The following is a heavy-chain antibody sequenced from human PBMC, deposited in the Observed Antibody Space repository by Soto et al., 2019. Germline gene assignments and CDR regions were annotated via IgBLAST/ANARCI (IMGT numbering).Heavy chain of an antibody. CDR2: IYYSGGT. V-gene: IGHV4-31*03. CDR1: GGSISSGGYY. CDR3: ALRDSHGSFDS. Sequence: SETLSLTCTVSGGSISSGGYYWSWIRQHPGKGLEWIGYIYYSGGTFYNPSLKSRVTISVDTSENQFSLKLSSVSAADTAVYYCALRDSHGSFDSWGQGTLVTVSS. D-gene: IGHD3-10*01. J-gene: IGHJ4*02.